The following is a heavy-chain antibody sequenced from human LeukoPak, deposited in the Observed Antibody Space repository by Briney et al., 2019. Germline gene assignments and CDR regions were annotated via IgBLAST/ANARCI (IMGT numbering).Heavy chain of an antibody. CDR2: IYYSGST. D-gene: IGHD3-22*01. J-gene: IGHJ6*03. CDR3: ARSSEGRYYYDSSGFSYYYYYMDV. V-gene: IGHV4-59*01. CDR1: GVSISSYY. Sequence: SETLSLTCTVSGVSISSYYWSWIRQPPGKGLEWLGYIYYSGSTYYNPSLRSRVTISVDTSKNQFSLKLSSVTAADPAVYYCARSSEGRYYYDSSGFSYYYYYMDVWGKGTTVTISS.